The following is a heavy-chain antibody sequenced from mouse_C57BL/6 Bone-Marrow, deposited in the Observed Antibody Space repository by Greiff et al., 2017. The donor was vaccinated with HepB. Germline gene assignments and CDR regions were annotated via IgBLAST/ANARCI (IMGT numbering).Heavy chain of an antibody. D-gene: IGHD2-12*01. CDR2: ISGGGGNT. CDR3: AIYYSSMDY. CDR1: GFTFSSYT. Sequence: DVMLVESGGGLVKPGGSLKLSCAASGFTFSSYTMSWVRQTPEKRLEWVATISGGGGNTYYPDSVKGRFTISRDNAKNTLYLQMSSLRSEDTALYYCAIYYSSMDYWGQGTSVTVSS. V-gene: IGHV5-9*01. J-gene: IGHJ4*01.